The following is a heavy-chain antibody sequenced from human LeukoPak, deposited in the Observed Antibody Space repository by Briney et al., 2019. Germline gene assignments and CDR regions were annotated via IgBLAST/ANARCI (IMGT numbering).Heavy chain of an antibody. CDR1: GFTFSSYE. CDR2: ISSSCSTI. CDR3: ARGDCSGGSCYLSLTTIDY. J-gene: IGHJ4*02. V-gene: IGHV3-48*03. D-gene: IGHD2-15*01. Sequence: GGSLRLSCAASGFTFSSYEMNWVRQAPGKGLEGGSYISSSCSTIYYADSVKGRFTTSRENAKNSLYLQMNSLRAEDTAVYYCARGDCSGGSCYLSLTTIDYWGQGTLVTVSS.